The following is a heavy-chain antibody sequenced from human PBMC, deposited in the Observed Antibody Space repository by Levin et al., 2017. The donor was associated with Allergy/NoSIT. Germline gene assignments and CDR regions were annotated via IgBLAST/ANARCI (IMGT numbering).Heavy chain of an antibody. CDR3: ASLCSGGSCYLAGGIDY. J-gene: IGHJ4*02. D-gene: IGHD2-15*01. Sequence: PSETLSLTCTVSGGSISSNSYYWGWVRQPQGKGLECIGSIYYGGSTYYSPSLKSRVTISVDTSKNQFSLKLSSVTAADTAVYYCASLCSGGSCYLAGGIDYWGQGTLVTVSS. V-gene: IGHV4-39*07. CDR2: IYYGGST. CDR1: GGSISSNSYY.